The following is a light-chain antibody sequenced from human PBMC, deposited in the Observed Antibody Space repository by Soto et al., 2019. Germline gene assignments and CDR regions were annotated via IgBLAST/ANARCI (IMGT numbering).Light chain of an antibody. Sequence: QSALTQPASVSGSPGQSITISCTGTSSDVGSYNLVSWYQQKPGKAPKPMIYRENKGPSGVSNRFSGSKSGNTASLTISGVQAEDEADYYCRSYAGSNTWVFGGGTKLTVL. CDR3: RSYAGSNTWV. CDR2: REN. CDR1: SSDVGSYNL. J-gene: IGLJ3*02. V-gene: IGLV2-23*01.